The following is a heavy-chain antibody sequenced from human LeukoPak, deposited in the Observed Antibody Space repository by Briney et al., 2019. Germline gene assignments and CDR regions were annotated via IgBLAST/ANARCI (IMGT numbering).Heavy chain of an antibody. Sequence: ASVKVSCKASGYTFTSYTMNWVRQAPGQGLEWMGWINPNTGNPSYAQGLTGRFVFSLDTSVSTAYLQITSLKADDTAVYYCARAYQRLGELSLPDYWGQGTLVTVSS. J-gene: IGHJ4*02. CDR3: ARAYQRLGELSLPDY. CDR1: GYTFTSYT. D-gene: IGHD3-16*02. V-gene: IGHV7-4-1*02. CDR2: INPNTGNP.